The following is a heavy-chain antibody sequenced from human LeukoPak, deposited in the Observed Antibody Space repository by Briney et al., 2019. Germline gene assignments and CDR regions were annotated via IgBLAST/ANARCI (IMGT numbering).Heavy chain of an antibody. CDR1: GFTFSSYS. J-gene: IGHJ4*02. D-gene: IGHD5-12*01. CDR2: ISSSSSTI. Sequence: QPGGSLRLSCAASGFTFSSYSMNWVRQAPGKGLEWVSYISSSSSTIYYADSVKGRFTISRDNAKNSLYLQMNSLRAEDTAVYCCARDLGFGGYDSYYFDYWGQGTLVTVSS. V-gene: IGHV3-48*01. CDR3: ARDLGFGGYDSYYFDY.